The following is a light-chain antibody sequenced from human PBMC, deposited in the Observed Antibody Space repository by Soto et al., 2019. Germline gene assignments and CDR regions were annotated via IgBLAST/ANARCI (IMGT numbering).Light chain of an antibody. CDR3: QQYDISPLT. J-gene: IGKJ4*01. V-gene: IGKV3-20*01. CDR1: QIVSSSY. CDR2: GAS. Sequence: EIVLTQSPGTLFLSPGERATLSCRASQIVSSSYLAWYQQKPGQAPRLLIYGASSRATGIPDKFSGSGSGTDFTLTISRLEPEDFAVYYCQQYDISPLTFGGGTKVEIK.